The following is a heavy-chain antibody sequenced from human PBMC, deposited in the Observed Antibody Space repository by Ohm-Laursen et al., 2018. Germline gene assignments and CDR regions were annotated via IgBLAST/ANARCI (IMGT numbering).Heavy chain of an antibody. CDR2: ISSSSTI. CDR3: ARIRPGGHFDL. V-gene: IGHV3-48*01. D-gene: IGHD1-14*01. J-gene: IGHJ2*01. Sequence: SLRLSCAASGFTFSIFSMNWVRQAPGKGLEWVSYISSSSTIYYADSVKGRFTISRDNAKNSLYLQMNSLRAEDTAVYYCARIRPGGHFDLWGRGTLVTVSS. CDR1: GFTFSIFS.